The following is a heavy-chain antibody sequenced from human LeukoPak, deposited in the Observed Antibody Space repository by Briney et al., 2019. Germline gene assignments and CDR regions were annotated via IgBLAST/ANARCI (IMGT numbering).Heavy chain of an antibody. D-gene: IGHD3-22*01. CDR2: IYYSGST. Sequence: SETLSLTCTVSGGSISSSSYYWGWIRQPPGKGLEWIGTIYYSGSTYYNPSLKSRVTMSADTSKNQLSLKLSSVTAADTAVYYCARPYYYDSRIDPWGQGILVTVSS. V-gene: IGHV4-39*07. CDR3: ARPYYYDSRIDP. CDR1: GGSISSSSYY. J-gene: IGHJ5*02.